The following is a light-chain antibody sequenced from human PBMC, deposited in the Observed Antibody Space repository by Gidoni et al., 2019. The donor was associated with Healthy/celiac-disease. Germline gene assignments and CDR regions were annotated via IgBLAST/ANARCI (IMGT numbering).Light chain of an antibody. CDR1: QSINSW. CDR2: KAS. CDR3: QQYNSYPVT. J-gene: IGKJ1*01. Sequence: LQMPPSPSTLSASEAHSVTIPCRASQSINSWLAWYQQKPGQAPTLLIYKASSLESGGPARFSGSGSGTEFTLTISSLQPDDFATYYCQQYNSYPVTFGEGTKVEIK. V-gene: IGKV1-5*03.